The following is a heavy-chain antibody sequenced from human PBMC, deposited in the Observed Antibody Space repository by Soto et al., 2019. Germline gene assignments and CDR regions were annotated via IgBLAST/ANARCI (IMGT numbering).Heavy chain of an antibody. Sequence: EVQLLESGGGLVQPGGSLRVSCAASGFSFSAYAMSWVRQAPGKGLEWVSTISHNGVNTYYADSVKGRFTISRDNSKNTLYLQMNSLRAEDTAVYYCTTAFGYCSGGSCQGWFDPWGQGTLVTVSS. D-gene: IGHD2-15*01. V-gene: IGHV3-23*01. CDR3: TTAFGYCSGGSCQGWFDP. J-gene: IGHJ5*02. CDR2: ISHNGVNT. CDR1: GFSFSAYA.